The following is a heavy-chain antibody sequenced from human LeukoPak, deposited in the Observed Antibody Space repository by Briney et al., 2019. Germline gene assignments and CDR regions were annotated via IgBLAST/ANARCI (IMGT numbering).Heavy chain of an antibody. Sequence: GGSLRLSCAASGFTFSSYVMNWVRQAPGKGLEWVSYISTTTSTISYADSVKGRFTISRDNSKNTLYLQMNSLRAEDTAVYYCASPPYASVYYWGQGTLVTVSS. V-gene: IGHV3-48*01. D-gene: IGHD3-10*01. CDR1: GFTFSSYV. CDR2: ISTTTSTI. CDR3: ASPPYASVYY. J-gene: IGHJ4*02.